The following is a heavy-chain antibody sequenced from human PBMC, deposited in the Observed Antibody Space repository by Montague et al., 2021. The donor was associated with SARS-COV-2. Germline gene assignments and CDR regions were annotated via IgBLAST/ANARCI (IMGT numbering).Heavy chain of an antibody. D-gene: IGHD3-3*01. CDR2: IYYSGST. V-gene: IGHV4-61*08. J-gene: IGHJ6*03. Sequence: SETLSLTCSVSGGSIVTGDYYWAWSRQPPGKGLEWIGYIYYSGSTNYNPSLKSRVTISIDTSKNQFSLKLSSVTAADTAVYYCARGIFTIPFIPAHYYMDVWGKGTTVTVSS. CDR3: ARGIFTIPFIPAHYYMDV. CDR1: GGSIVTGDYY.